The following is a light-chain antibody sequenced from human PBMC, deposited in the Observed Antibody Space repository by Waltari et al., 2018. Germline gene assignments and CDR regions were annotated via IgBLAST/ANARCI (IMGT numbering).Light chain of an antibody. CDR2: AVT. V-gene: IGLV2-23*02. J-gene: IGLJ1*01. CDR1: SSDVRSYIF. CDR3: CSYAGDSLYV. Sequence: QSALTQPASVSGSPGQSITLTCTGTSSDVRSYIFFSWYQKYPGKAPKLLIYAVTQRPSGVSDRFSGSKSGNTASLTISGLQAEDEADYYCCSYAGDSLYVFGTGTTVTV.